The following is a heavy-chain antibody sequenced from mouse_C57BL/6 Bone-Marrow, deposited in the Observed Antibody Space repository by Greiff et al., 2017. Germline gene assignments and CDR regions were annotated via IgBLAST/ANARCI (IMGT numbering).Heavy chain of an antibody. CDR1: GFTFSSYG. J-gene: IGHJ2*01. D-gene: IGHD6-5*01. CDR2: ISDGGSYT. V-gene: IGHV5-4*01. Sequence: EVQLVESGGGLVKPGGSLKLSCAASGFTFSSYGMSWVRQTPEKRLEWVATISDGGSYTYYPDNVKGRFTISRDNANNNLYLQMSHLKSEDTAMYDCASLFPVYVDYWCQGTTLTVTA. CDR3: ASLFPVYVDY.